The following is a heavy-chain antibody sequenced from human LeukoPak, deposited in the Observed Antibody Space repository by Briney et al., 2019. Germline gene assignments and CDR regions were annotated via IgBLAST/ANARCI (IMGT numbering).Heavy chain of an antibody. J-gene: IGHJ3*02. V-gene: IGHV4-30-2*05. Sequence: SQTLSLTCTVSGGSISSGGHSWSWIRQPPGKGLEWIGYIYHSGSGSTYYNPSLKSRVTISVDTSKNQFSLKLSSVTAADTAVYYCARAQPIFGRWEIGSDAFDIWGQGTMVTVSS. CDR1: GGSISSGGHS. CDR2: IYHSGSGST. D-gene: IGHD3-3*01. CDR3: ARAQPIFGRWEIGSDAFDI.